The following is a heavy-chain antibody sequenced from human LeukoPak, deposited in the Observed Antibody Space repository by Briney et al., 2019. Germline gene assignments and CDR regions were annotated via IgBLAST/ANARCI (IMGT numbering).Heavy chain of an antibody. V-gene: IGHV1-46*01. CDR3: ARERSTSGRGAFDI. D-gene: IGHD2-2*01. CDR1: VYTFTSNY. J-gene: IGHJ3*02. CDR2: INTSGGTT. Sequence: ASVTVSYKASVYTFTSNYIHWVRLAPGQGREWMGIINTSGGTTVYAQIVQGRVTMTRDTYTSTDYMELTSLRSEDTAVYYCARERSTSGRGAFDIWGQGTMVTVSS.